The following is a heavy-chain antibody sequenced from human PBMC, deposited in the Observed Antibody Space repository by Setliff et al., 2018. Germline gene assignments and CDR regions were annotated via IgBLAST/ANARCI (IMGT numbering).Heavy chain of an antibody. J-gene: IGHJ6*03. V-gene: IGHV4-61*09. CDR2: IYTSGST. D-gene: IGHD6-19*01. CDR1: GGSISSGSDY. CDR3: ARAISGWYSAHYYYMDV. Sequence: TSETLSLTCSVSGGSISSGSDYWTWIRQPAGKGLEWIGHIYTSGSTNYNPSPKSRVTISVDASKNQLSLNLRSVTAADTAVYYCARAISGWYSAHYYYMDVWGKGTTVTVSS.